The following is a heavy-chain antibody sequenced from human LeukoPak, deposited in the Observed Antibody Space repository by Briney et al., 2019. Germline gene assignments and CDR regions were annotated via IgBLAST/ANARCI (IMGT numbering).Heavy chain of an antibody. CDR2: INTNTGNP. D-gene: IGHD6-13*01. Sequence: ASVKVSCKASGYTFTSYAMNWVRQAPGQGLEWMGWINTNTGNPTYAQGFTGRFVFSLDTSVSTAYLQISSLKAEDTAVYYCARGGSWKPDDAFDIWGQGTMVTVSS. J-gene: IGHJ3*02. CDR3: ARGGSWKPDDAFDI. V-gene: IGHV7-4-1*02. CDR1: GYTFTSYA.